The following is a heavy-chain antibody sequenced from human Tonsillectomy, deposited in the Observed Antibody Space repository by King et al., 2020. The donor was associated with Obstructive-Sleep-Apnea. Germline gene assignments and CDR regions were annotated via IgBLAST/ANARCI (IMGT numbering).Heavy chain of an antibody. Sequence: VQLVESGGGLVKPGGSLRLSCAASGFTFSNAWMSWVRQAPGKGLEWVGRIKSKTDGGTTDYAAPVKGRFTISRDDSKNTLYLQMNSLKTEDTAVYYCTTDTTPYYYGSGSFVDYYYYGMDVWGQGTTVTVSS. CDR3: TTDTTPYYYGSGSFVDYYYYGMDV. CDR2: IKSKTDGGTT. CDR1: GFTFSNAW. V-gene: IGHV3-15*01. J-gene: IGHJ6*02. D-gene: IGHD3-10*01.